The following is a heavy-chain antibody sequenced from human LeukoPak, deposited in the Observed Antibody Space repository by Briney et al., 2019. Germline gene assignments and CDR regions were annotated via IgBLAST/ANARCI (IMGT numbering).Heavy chain of an antibody. J-gene: IGHJ5*02. CDR2: INHSGST. D-gene: IGHD2-8*02. CDR1: GGSITGHY. CDR3: ARGRITGGVSRPGKKLYNWFDP. Sequence: SETLSLTCSVSGGSITGHYWSWIRQPPGKGLEWIGEINHSGSTNYNPSLKSRVTISVDTSKNQFSLKLSSVTAADTAVYYCARGRITGGVSRPGKKLYNWFDPWGQGTLVTVSS. V-gene: IGHV4-34*01.